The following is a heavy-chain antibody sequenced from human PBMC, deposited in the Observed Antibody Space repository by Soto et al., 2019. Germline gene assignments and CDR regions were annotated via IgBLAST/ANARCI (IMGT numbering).Heavy chain of an antibody. CDR1: GGSFSGYY. V-gene: IGHV4-34*01. CDR2: INHSGST. J-gene: IGHJ4*02. Sequence: SETLSLTCAVYGGSFSGYYWSWIRQPPGKGLEWIGEINHSGSTNYNPSLKSRVTISVDTSKNQFSLKLSSVTAADTAVYYCASRRWLVSYYFDYWGQGTLVTVSS. CDR3: ASRRWLVSYYFDY. D-gene: IGHD6-19*01.